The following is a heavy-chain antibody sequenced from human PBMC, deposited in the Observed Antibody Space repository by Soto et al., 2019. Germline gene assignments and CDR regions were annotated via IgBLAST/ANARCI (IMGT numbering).Heavy chain of an antibody. CDR1: GYSFTSYW. D-gene: IGHD3-9*01. J-gene: IGHJ5*02. CDR2: IYPGDSDT. Sequence: GESLKISCKGSGYSFTSYWIGWVRQMPGKGLEWMGIIYPGDSDTRYSPSFQGQVTISADKSISTAYLQWSSLKASDTAMYYCARLNRAYDILTGYEMSGWFDPWGQGTLVTVSS. V-gene: IGHV5-51*01. CDR3: ARLNRAYDILTGYEMSGWFDP.